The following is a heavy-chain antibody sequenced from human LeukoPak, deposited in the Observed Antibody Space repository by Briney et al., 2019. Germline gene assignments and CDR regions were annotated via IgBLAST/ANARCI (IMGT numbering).Heavy chain of an antibody. CDR2: INPISGGT. CDR3: ARSRPAIVVVPAAMGWFDP. D-gene: IGHD2-2*01. Sequence: ASVKVSCKASGYTFTGYYMHWVRQAPGQGLEWMGWINPISGGTNYAQKFQGRVTMTRDTSISTAYMELSRLRSDDTAVYYCARSRPAIVVVPAAMGWFDPWGQGTLVTVSS. V-gene: IGHV1-2*02. CDR1: GYTFTGYY. J-gene: IGHJ5*02.